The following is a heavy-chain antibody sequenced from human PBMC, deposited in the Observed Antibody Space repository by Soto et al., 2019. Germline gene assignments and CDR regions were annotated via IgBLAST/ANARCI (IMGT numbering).Heavy chain of an antibody. J-gene: IGHJ3*02. CDR3: ARVQRADAFDI. CDR1: GGSSSSGGYS. V-gene: IGHV4-30-2*01. CDR2: IYHSGST. Sequence: SETLSLTCAVSGGSSSSGGYSWSWIRQPPGKGLEWIGYIYHSGSTYYNPSLKSRVTISVDRSKNQFSLKLSSVTAADTAVYYCARVQRADAFDIWGQGTMVTVSS.